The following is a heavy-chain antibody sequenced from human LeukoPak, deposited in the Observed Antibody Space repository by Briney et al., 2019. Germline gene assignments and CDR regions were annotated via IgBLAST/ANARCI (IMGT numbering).Heavy chain of an antibody. D-gene: IGHD3-22*01. CDR1: GDSISSDDYY. CDR2: FYTSGST. Sequence: TLSLTCTVSGDSISSDDYYWSWIRQPAGKGLEWIGRFYTSGSTNYNPSLKSRVTISGDTSKNQFSLRLSSVTAADTAVYYCARASYSYDINGWVPFDYWGQGTLVTVSS. V-gene: IGHV4-61*02. CDR3: ARASYSYDINGWVPFDY. J-gene: IGHJ4*02.